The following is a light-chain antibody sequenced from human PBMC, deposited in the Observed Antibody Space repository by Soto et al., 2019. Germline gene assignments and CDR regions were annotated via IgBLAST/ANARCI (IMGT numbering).Light chain of an antibody. CDR1: SSDVGGYNY. V-gene: IGLV2-11*01. CDR3: CSYAGSYPVV. Sequence: QSALTQPRSVSGSPGQSVTISCTGTSSDVGGYNYVSWYQQHPGKAPKLMIYDVSKRPSGVPDRFSGSKSGNTASLTISGLQAEDEADYYCCSYAGSYPVVFGGGTSSPS. J-gene: IGLJ2*01. CDR2: DVS.